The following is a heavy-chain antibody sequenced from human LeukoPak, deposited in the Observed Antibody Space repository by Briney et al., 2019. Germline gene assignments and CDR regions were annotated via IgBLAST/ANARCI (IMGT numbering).Heavy chain of an antibody. CDR2: INHSGST. V-gene: IGHV4-34*01. CDR3: ARATKLLRYFDWSRHYFDY. D-gene: IGHD3-9*01. CDR1: GGSFSGYY. J-gene: IGHJ4*02. Sequence: SETLSLTCAAYGGSFSGYYWSWIRQPPGKGLEWIGEINHSGSTNYNPSLKSRVTISVDTSKNQFSLKLSSVTAADTAVYYCARATKLLRYFDWSRHYFDYWGQGTLVTVSS.